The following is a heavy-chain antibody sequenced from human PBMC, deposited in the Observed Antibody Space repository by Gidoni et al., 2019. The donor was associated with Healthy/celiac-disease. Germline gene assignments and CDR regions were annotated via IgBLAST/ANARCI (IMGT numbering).Heavy chain of an antibody. J-gene: IGHJ3*02. D-gene: IGHD3-16*02. CDR3: TRFVIERDAFDI. CDR2: MRSKAYGGTT. CDR1: GFTFGDFA. Sequence: EVQLVASGGGLVKPGRSLSLSCTASGFTFGDFAMSWFRQAPGKGLEWVGFMRSKAYGGTTEYAVSVKGRFTISRDDSKSIAYLQMNSLKTEDTAVYYCTRFVIERDAFDIWGQGTMVTVSS. V-gene: IGHV3-49*05.